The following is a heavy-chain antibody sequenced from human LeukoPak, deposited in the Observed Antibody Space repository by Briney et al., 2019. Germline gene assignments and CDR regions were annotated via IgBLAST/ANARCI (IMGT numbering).Heavy chain of an antibody. CDR1: GYTFTNFD. CDR2: MNPVSGNA. Sequence: ASVKVSCKPSGYTFTNFDINWVRQAPGQGLEWMGWMNPVSGNAGSAQKFQGRVTLTRDTSMSTAYMEVTSLRSDDTAFYYCARAPMGRGALYWGQGTLVTVNS. J-gene: IGHJ4*02. CDR3: ARAPMGRGALY. D-gene: IGHD3-10*01. V-gene: IGHV1-8*01.